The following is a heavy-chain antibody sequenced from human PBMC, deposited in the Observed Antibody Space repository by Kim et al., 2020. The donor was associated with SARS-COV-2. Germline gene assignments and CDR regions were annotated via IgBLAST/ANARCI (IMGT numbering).Heavy chain of an antibody. V-gene: IGHV4-34*01. D-gene: IGHD3-10*01. J-gene: IGHJ6*01. CDR2: INHSEST. CDR3: ARGRGGTMEVTLGLGYYY. CDR1: GGSFNSYY. Sequence: SETLSLTCAVYGGSFNSYYWSWIRQPQGQGLEWIGEINHSESTNYNPTLKSRVTISVEADTNKFSLTLSPMTATDTAVYYYARGRGGTMEVTLGLGYYY.